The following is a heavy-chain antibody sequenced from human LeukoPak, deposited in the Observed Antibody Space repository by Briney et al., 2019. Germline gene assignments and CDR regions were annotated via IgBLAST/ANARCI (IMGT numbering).Heavy chain of an antibody. CDR3: AKDSRHRIVGTTTFLDY. Sequence: GGSLSLSCAASGFIFSSYGMHWVRQAPGKGLEWVAFIRYDGSNKYYADAVKGRFTISRDNSKNTLYLQMNSLRAEDTAVYYCAKDSRHRIVGTTTFLDYWGQGTLVTVSS. CDR1: GFIFSSYG. J-gene: IGHJ4*02. CDR2: IRYDGSNK. V-gene: IGHV3-30*02. D-gene: IGHD1-26*01.